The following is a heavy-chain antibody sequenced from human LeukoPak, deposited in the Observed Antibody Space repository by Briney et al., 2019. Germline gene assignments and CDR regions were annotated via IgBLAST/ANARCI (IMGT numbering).Heavy chain of an antibody. Sequence: AETLSLTCTVSGGSISSSSYYWGWIRQPPGKGLEWIGSIYYSGSTYYNPALKSRVTISVDTSKNQFSLKLTSVTAADTAVYYCARFNSGRHQHYFDYWGQGNLVPVSS. CDR3: ARFNSGRHQHYFDY. J-gene: IGHJ4*02. D-gene: IGHD1-26*01. CDR2: IYYSGST. V-gene: IGHV4-39*07. CDR1: GGSISSSSYY.